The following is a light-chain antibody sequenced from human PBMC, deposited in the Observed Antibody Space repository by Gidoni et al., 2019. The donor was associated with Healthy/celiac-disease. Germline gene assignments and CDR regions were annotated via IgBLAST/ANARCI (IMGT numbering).Light chain of an antibody. CDR2: DAS. CDR1: QSVSSY. V-gene: IGKV3-11*01. CDR3: QQRSNWPPLT. Sequence: IVLTQSPATLSLSPGERATLSCRASQSVSSYLAWYQQKPGQAPRLLIYDASNRATGIPARFSGSGSGTDFTFTISSLEPEDFAVYYCQQRSNWPPLTFGGGTKVEIK. J-gene: IGKJ4*01.